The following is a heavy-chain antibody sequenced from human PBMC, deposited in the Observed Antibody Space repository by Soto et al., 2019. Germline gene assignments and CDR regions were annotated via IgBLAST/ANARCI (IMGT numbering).Heavy chain of an antibody. V-gene: IGHV3-23*01. CDR2: ISGTGGTT. D-gene: IGHD6-25*01. CDR1: GFTFSSYA. CDR3: AKFFVETGGSSGWPWSFHF. J-gene: IGHJ4*02. Sequence: EVQLLESGGGLVQPGGSLRLSCAASGFTFSSYAMSWVRQAPGKGLEWVSAISGTGGTTYYADSVKGRFTISRDNSRHTLNLQMNSLRAEDTAIYYCAKFFVETGGSSGWPWSFHFWGQGTLVTVSS.